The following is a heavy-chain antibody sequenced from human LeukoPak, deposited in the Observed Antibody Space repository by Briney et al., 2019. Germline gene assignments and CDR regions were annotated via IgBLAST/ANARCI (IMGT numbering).Heavy chain of an antibody. J-gene: IGHJ5*02. D-gene: IGHD5-24*01. CDR3: ATDHSMANTAWWFDP. Sequence: ASVKVSCKTSGYTFNAYYMHWVRQAPGQGLEWMGVINPSGTGTSYAQKFQGRITMSRDTSTSTVYMELSSLRSEDTAFYYCATDHSMANTAWWFDPWGQGALVTVSS. CDR2: INPSGTGT. V-gene: IGHV1-46*02. CDR1: GYTFNAYY.